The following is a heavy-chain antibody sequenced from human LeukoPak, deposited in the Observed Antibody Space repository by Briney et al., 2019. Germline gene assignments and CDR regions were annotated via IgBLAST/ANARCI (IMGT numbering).Heavy chain of an antibody. CDR3: ARSALPNYDILTGYYNVEVWFDP. J-gene: IGHJ5*02. V-gene: IGHV4-34*01. CDR1: GGSFSGYY. CDR2: INHSGST. Sequence: SETLSLTCAVYGGSFSGYYWSWIRQPPGKGLEWIGEINHSGSTDYNPSLKSRVTISVDTSKNQFSLKLSSVTAADTAVYYCARSALPNYDILTGYYNVEVWFDPWGQGTLVTVSS. D-gene: IGHD3-9*01.